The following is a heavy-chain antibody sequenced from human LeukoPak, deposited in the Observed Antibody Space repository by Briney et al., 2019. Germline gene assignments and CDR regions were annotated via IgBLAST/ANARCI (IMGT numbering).Heavy chain of an antibody. CDR3: VRLYYYDSSGPPL. V-gene: IGHV4-38-2*01. CDR2: IYHSGST. D-gene: IGHD3-22*01. J-gene: IGHJ4*02. CDR1: GYSISSGYY. Sequence: SETLSLTCAVSGYSISSGYYWGWIRQPPGKGLEWIGSIYHSGSTYYNPSLKSRVTISVDTSKNEFSLKLSSVTAADTAVYYCVRLYYYDSSGPPLWGQGTLITVSS.